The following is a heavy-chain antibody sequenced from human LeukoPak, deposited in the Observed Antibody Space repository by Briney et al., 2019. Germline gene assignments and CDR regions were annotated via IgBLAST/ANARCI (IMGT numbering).Heavy chain of an antibody. Sequence: GGSLRLSCAVSGFTFSSYEMNWVRQAPGKGLEWVSYISSRGTTIYHVDSVKGRFTISRDNAKNSLYLQMNSLRAEDTALYYCARVRSGLHMDVWGQGTTVTVSS. CDR1: GFTFSSYE. CDR2: ISSRGTTI. D-gene: IGHD2-15*01. V-gene: IGHV3-48*03. J-gene: IGHJ6*02. CDR3: ARVRSGLHMDV.